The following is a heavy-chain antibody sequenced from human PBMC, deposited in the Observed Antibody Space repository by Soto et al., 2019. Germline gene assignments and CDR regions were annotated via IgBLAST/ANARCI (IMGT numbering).Heavy chain of an antibody. J-gene: IGHJ4*02. CDR1: GGSISSSSYY. Sequence: SETLSLTCTVSGGSISSSSYYWGWIRQPPGKGLEWIGTIFISGSTSYNPSLKSRVTISVDTSKNQFSLQLSSATAADTAVYYCSRPYDSAYFDYWCQGTLVTVSS. CDR3: SRPYDSAYFDY. V-gene: IGHV4-39*01. D-gene: IGHD3-22*01. CDR2: IFISGST.